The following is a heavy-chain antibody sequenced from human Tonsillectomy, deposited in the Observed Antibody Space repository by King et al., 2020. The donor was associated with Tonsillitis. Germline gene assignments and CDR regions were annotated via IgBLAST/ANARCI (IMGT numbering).Heavy chain of an antibody. CDR1: AYSFTTYW. V-gene: IGHV5-51*01. Sequence: QLVQSGAEVKKPGESLRISCKGSAYSFTTYWIAWVRQMPGKGLEWMGIIYPGDSDTTYSPSFQGQVTFSAAKSISTAYLHWSSLKASDTAMFYCARQVYRSGWYLDYWGQGTLVTVSS. CDR3: ARQVYRSGWYLDY. J-gene: IGHJ4*02. D-gene: IGHD6-19*01. CDR2: IYPGDSDT.